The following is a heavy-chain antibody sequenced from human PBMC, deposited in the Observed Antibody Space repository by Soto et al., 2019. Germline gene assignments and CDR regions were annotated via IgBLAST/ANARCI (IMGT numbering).Heavy chain of an antibody. CDR2: ISAYNGNT. CDR1: GYTFTSYG. V-gene: IGHV1-18*01. CDR3: ARSARLGFFDY. Sequence: ASVKVSCEASGYTFTSYGMSWVRQAPGQGLEWMGWISAYNGNTNYAQKLQGRVTMTTDTSTSTAYMELRSLRSDDTAVYYCARSARLGFFDYWGQGTLVTVSS. J-gene: IGHJ4*02.